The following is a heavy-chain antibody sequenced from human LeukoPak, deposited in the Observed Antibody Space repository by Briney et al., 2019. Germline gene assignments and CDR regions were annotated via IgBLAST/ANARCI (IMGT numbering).Heavy chain of an antibody. Sequence: SETLSLTCTVSGDSINSFYWSWIRQPPGKGLEWIGCIYYSGSPNYNPSLKNRATFSVDKSKNQFSLRLSSVTAADTAVYYCASKGSNPSYYYYMDVWGEGTTVTVSS. D-gene: IGHD4-11*01. CDR2: IYYSGSP. J-gene: IGHJ6*03. CDR1: GDSINSFY. V-gene: IGHV4-59*01. CDR3: ASKGSNPSYYYYMDV.